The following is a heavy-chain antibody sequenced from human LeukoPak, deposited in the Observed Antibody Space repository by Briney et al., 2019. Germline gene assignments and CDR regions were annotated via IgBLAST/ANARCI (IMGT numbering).Heavy chain of an antibody. V-gene: IGHV1-2*02. CDR2: INPNSGGT. Sequence: ASVKVSCKASGYTFTGYYMHWVRQAPGQGLEWMGWINPNSGGTNYAQKFQGRVTMTRDASISTAYMELSRLRSDDTAVYYCARDLDWNDDFDYWGQGTLVTVSS. D-gene: IGHD1-1*01. CDR3: ARDLDWNDDFDY. CDR1: GYTFTGYY. J-gene: IGHJ4*02.